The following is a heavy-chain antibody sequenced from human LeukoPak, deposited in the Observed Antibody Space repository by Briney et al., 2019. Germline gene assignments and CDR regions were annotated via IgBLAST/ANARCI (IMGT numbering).Heavy chain of an antibody. V-gene: IGHV3-66*01. Sequence: PGGSLRLSCAASGFTVSSNYMSWVRQAPGKGLEWVSVIYSGGSTYYADSVKGRFTISRDNSQNTLYLQMNSLRPEDTAVYYCAKDALFGRRAAAYIDYWGQGTLVTVSS. CDR1: GFTVSSNY. CDR3: AKDALFGRRAAAYIDY. D-gene: IGHD6-13*01. J-gene: IGHJ4*02. CDR2: IYSGGST.